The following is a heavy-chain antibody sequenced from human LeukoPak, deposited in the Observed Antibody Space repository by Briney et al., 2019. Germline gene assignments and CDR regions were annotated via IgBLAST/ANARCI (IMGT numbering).Heavy chain of an antibody. CDR1: GYSFTSHW. V-gene: IGHV5-51*01. Sequence: GESLKISCKGSGYSFTSHWIGWVRQMPGKGLEWMGIIYPGDSDTRYSPSFQGQVTISADKSLSTAFLQWSRLKASDIAIYYCAREERVDTAMDYAFDIWGQGTMVSVSS. CDR2: IYPGDSDT. CDR3: AREERVDTAMDYAFDI. J-gene: IGHJ3*02. D-gene: IGHD5-18*01.